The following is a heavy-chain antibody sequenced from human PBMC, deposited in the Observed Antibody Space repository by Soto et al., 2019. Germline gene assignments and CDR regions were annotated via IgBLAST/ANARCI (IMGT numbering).Heavy chain of an antibody. J-gene: IGHJ4*02. CDR3: ASGGAGSGPFTWELPDH. CDR1: GNTFSYRY. V-gene: IGHV1-45*02. Sequence: QMQPVQSGAEVKKTGSSVTVSCKALGNTFSYRYLHWVRQAPGQALESMGWITPFSGDVHYAQKFQERVTLTRDRSINTAYMRMSSLRSEDTAIYFCASGGAGSGPFTWELPDHWGQGTLVTVSS. D-gene: IGHD1-26*01. CDR2: ITPFSGDV.